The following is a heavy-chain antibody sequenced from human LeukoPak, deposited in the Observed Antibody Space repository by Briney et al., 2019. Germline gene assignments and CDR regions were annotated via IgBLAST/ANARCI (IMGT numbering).Heavy chain of an antibody. CDR1: GGSFSGYY. CDR3: ARRSSSWYRGYFDY. CDR2: INHCGST. Sequence: SETLSLTCAVYGGSFSGYYWSWIRQPPGKGLEWIGEINHCGSTNYNPSLKSRVTISVDTSKNQFSLKLSSVTAADTAVYYCARRSSSWYRGYFDYWGQGTLVTVSS. V-gene: IGHV4-34*01. D-gene: IGHD6-13*01. J-gene: IGHJ4*02.